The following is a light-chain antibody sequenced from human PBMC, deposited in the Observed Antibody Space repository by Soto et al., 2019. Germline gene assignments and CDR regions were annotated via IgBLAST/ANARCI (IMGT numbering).Light chain of an antibody. Sequence: DIQMTQSPSTLSASVVDRVTITCRASQSISSWLAWYQQKPGKAPKLLIYDASSLESGVPSRFSGSGSGTEFTLTISSLQPEDVAAYYCQKYNSAPLTFGGGTKVDIK. CDR3: QKYNSAPLT. CDR1: QSISSW. CDR2: DAS. J-gene: IGKJ4*01. V-gene: IGKV1-5*01.